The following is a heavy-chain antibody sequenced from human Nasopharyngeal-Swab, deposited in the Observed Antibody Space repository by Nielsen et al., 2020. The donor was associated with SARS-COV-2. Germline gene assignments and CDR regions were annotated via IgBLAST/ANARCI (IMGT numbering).Heavy chain of an antibody. Sequence: SQTLSLTCAVYGGSFNSYYWTWIRQPPGKGLEWIGEINHSGSTNSNPSLKSRVTLSVDTSKNQFSLKLSSLTAADTAVYYCARGRLHFLAPRLDYWGQGTLVTVSS. D-gene: IGHD3-3*01. CDR2: INHSGST. CDR3: ARGRLHFLAPRLDY. J-gene: IGHJ4*02. V-gene: IGHV4-34*01. CDR1: GGSFNSYY.